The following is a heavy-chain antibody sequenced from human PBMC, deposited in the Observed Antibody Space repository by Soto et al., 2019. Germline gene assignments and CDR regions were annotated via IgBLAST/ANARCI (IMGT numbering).Heavy chain of an antibody. CDR1: GFSLTTDGVG. J-gene: IGHJ4*02. Sequence: QITLKESGPALVKPTQTLTLTCSFSGFSLTTDGVGVGWVRQPPGEALEWLALIYWDDDERYSPSLETRLTNTKDPATNEVVLTMTNMDPVDTATYFCAHSRNLITEDAQVGDFAYCCPGILVTVSS. CDR3: AHSRNLITEDAQVGDFAY. CDR2: IYWDDDE. V-gene: IGHV2-5*02. D-gene: IGHD3-10*01.